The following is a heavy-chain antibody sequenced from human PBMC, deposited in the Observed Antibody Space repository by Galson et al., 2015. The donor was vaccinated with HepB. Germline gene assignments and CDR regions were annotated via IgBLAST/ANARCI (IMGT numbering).Heavy chain of an antibody. CDR1: GFTFSNYW. Sequence: SLRLSCAASGFTFSNYWMSWVRQAPGKGLEWVANIKQDGSEKSYVDSAKGRFTVSRDNAKNSLYLLMDSLGAEDTAMYHCARSPLTGFWSGYYIGFGAFDIWGQGTMVTVSS. J-gene: IGHJ3*02. D-gene: IGHD3-3*01. CDR2: IKQDGSEK. CDR3: ARSPLTGFWSGYYIGFGAFDI. V-gene: IGHV3-7*01.